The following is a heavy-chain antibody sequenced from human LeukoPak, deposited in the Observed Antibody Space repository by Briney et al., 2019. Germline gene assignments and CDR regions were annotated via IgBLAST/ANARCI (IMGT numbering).Heavy chain of an antibody. Sequence: GGSLRLSCAASGFTFSSYAMSWVRQAPGKGLEWVSAISGSGGSTYYADSVKGRFTISRDNSKNTLYLQMNSLRAEDTAVYYCARERRIAVAGTGPWVDYWGQGTLVTVSS. CDR3: ARERRIAVAGTGPWVDY. CDR2: ISGSGGST. V-gene: IGHV3-23*01. J-gene: IGHJ4*02. CDR1: GFTFSSYA. D-gene: IGHD6-19*01.